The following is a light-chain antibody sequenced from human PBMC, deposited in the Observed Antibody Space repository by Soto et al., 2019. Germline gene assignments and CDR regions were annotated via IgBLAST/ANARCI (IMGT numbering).Light chain of an antibody. CDR2: EVS. Sequence: QSALTQPRSASGSPGQSVTISCTGTSSDVGGYNYVSWYQQHPGKAPKLMIYEVSKRPSGVPDRFSGSKSGNTASLTVSGLQAEDEADYYCSSYADSNNLVFGGGTKVTVL. CDR1: SSDVGGYNY. J-gene: IGLJ2*01. CDR3: SSYADSNNLV. V-gene: IGLV2-8*01.